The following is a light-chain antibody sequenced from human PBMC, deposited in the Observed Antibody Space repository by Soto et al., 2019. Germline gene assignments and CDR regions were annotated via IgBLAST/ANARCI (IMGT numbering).Light chain of an antibody. V-gene: IGLV7-46*01. CDR1: TGTVTSGHY. J-gene: IGLJ3*02. Sequence: QAVVTQEPSLTVSPGGTITLTCGSSTGTVTSGHYPFWFQQKPGQAPKTLIYDTSNKHSWTPARFSGSLLGGKAALTLSGAQPEDEADYYCLLSYSGAWVFGGGTQLTVL. CDR2: DTS. CDR3: LLSYSGAWV.